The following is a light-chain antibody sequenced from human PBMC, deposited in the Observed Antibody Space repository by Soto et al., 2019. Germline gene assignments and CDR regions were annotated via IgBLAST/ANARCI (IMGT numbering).Light chain of an antibody. Sequence: DIQMTQSPSTLSGSVGDRVTITCRASQTISSWLAWYQQKTGKAPKLLIYKASTLKSGVPSRFSGSGSGTEFTLTISSLQSEDYAVYYCQQYNNWPPITFGQGTRLEIK. J-gene: IGKJ5*01. CDR1: QTISSW. CDR3: QQYNNWPPIT. CDR2: KAS. V-gene: IGKV1-5*03.